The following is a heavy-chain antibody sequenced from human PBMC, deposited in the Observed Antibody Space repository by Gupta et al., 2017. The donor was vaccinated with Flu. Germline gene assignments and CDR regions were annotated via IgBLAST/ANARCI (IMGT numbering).Heavy chain of an antibody. CDR3: AQGNWGSYYIGY. CDR1: GFTFSSYA. CDR2: IGGGGSKT. V-gene: IGHV3-23*01. D-gene: IGHD1-26*01. J-gene: IGHJ4*02. Sequence: EVQLLESVGGLVQPGGSLRLSCAASGFTFSSYAMSWVRQAPGKGLEWVSCIGGGGSKTYYTDFVKGRFTISRDNSKNTLYLQMNSLRAEDTAVYYCAQGNWGSYYIGYWGQGTLVTVSS.